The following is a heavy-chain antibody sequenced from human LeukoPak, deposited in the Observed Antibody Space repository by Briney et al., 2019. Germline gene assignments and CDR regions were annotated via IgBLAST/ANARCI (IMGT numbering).Heavy chain of an antibody. CDR3: ARDTVGVTRMGAFDI. Sequence: PGGSLRLSCAASGFTFSSYSMNWVRQAPGKGLEWVSYISSRSSTIYYADSVKGRFTISRDNAKNSLYLQMNSLRAEDTAVYYCARDTVGVTRMGAFDIWGQGTMVTVSS. J-gene: IGHJ3*02. CDR2: ISSRSSTI. CDR1: GFTFSSYS. D-gene: IGHD1-26*01. V-gene: IGHV3-48*01.